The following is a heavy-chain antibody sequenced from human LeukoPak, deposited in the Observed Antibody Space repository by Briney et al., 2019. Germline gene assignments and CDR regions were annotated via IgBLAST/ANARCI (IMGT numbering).Heavy chain of an antibody. D-gene: IGHD6-13*01. J-gene: IGHJ4*02. CDR2: TNPNSGGT. Sequence: ASVTVSCKASGYTFTGYYMQWGRQAPGQRLERRGWTNPNSGGTNYAQKFQGRVTMTRDTSISTAYMELSRLRSDDTAVYYCARAGSSWYVPYSDYLGQGTPVTVSS. CDR1: GYTFTGYY. CDR3: ARAGSSWYVPYSDY. V-gene: IGHV1-2*02.